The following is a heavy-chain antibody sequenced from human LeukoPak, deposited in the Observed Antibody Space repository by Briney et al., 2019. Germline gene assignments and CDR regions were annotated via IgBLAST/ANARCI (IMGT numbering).Heavy chain of an antibody. CDR3: ARYLKGGDYSQYFQH. V-gene: IGHV1-2*02. CDR2: INPNSGGT. Sequence: GASVKVSCKASGYTFTGCYMHWVRQAPGQGLEWMGWINPNSGGTNYAQKFQGRVTMTRDTSISTAYMELSRLRSDDTAVYYCARYLKGGDYSQYFQHWGQGTLVTVSS. D-gene: IGHD4-17*01. CDR1: GYTFTGCY. J-gene: IGHJ1*01.